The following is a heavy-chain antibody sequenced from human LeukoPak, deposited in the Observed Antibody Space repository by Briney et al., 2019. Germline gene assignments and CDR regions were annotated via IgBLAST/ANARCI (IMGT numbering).Heavy chain of an antibody. D-gene: IGHD6-13*01. CDR3: AREEGIAAAGEDY. Sequence: ASVKVSCKTSGYTFNNYAVNWVRQAPGQGLEWMGWINTNTGNPTYAQGFTGRFVFSLDTSVSTAYLQISSLKAEDTAVYYCAREEGIAAAGEDYWGQGTLVTVSS. CDR2: INTNTGNP. J-gene: IGHJ4*02. CDR1: GYTFNNYA. V-gene: IGHV7-4-1*02.